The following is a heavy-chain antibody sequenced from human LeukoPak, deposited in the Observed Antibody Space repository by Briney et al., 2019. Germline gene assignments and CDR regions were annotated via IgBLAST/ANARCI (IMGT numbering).Heavy chain of an antibody. V-gene: IGHV3-49*03. D-gene: IGHD3-10*01. CDR1: GFTFGDYA. J-gene: IGHJ4*02. CDR3: ARAPGVVRGVPYFYFDF. CDR2: IRSKAYGGTT. Sequence: PGRSLRLSCTASGFTFGDYAMSWFRQAPGKGLEWVGFIRSKAYGGTTEYAASVKGRFTISRDNSKNTLYLQMNSLRAEDTAVYYCARAPGVVRGVPYFYFDFWGQGTLVTVSS.